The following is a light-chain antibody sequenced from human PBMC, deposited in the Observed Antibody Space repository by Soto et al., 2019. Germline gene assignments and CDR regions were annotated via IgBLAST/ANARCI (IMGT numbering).Light chain of an antibody. CDR3: QQSYSTTWT. J-gene: IGKJ1*01. CDR2: AAS. V-gene: IGKV1-39*01. Sequence: DIQMTQSPSSLSASVGDRVTITCRASQGISTYLNWYHQKPGKAPKLLIYAASSLQSGVPSRFSGSGSETDFTLTISSLQTEDFATYSCQQSYSTTWTVGQGTKGDIK. CDR1: QGISTY.